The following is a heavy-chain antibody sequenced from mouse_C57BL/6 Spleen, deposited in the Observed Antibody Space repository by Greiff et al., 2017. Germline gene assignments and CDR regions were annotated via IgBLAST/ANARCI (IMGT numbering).Heavy chain of an antibody. CDR3: ARVIYYCGSSPFAMDY. Sequence: VQLQQSGAELMKPGASVKLSCKATGYTFTGYWIEWVKQRPGHGLEWIGEILPGSGSTNYNEKFKGKATVTAETSSNTSYMQRSSLTTEDSAIYYCARVIYYCGSSPFAMDYWGQGTSVTVSS. J-gene: IGHJ4*01. CDR1: GYTFTGYW. V-gene: IGHV1-9*01. CDR2: ILPGSGST. D-gene: IGHD1-1*01.